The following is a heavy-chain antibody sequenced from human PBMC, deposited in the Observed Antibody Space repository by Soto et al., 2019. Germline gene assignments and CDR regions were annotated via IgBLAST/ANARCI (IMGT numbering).Heavy chain of an antibody. V-gene: IGHV4-59*01. CDR1: DSSMSPYY. Sequence: PSETLSLTCSVSDSSMSPYYWTWFRQAPGKGLEWIGHLLYRGTAAYNPALKGRVTISLDTSKKVDSLKLSSVTAAATADYYCAREKDLILGGYAFGYWGPGTLVTVSS. CDR2: LLYRGTA. CDR3: AREKDLILGGYAFGY. J-gene: IGHJ4*02. D-gene: IGHD1-26*01.